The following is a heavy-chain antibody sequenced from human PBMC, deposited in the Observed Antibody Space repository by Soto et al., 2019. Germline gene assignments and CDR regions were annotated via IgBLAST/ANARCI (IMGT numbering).Heavy chain of an antibody. V-gene: IGHV1-2*02. CDR2: INPNSGDT. Sequence: ASVKVSCKASGYIFTAYSMHWVRQAPGQGLEWLGWINPNSGDTIYAQKFQDRVAMTCDTSVSTAYLELSSLSSDDTALYYCAREASAVVSLDYWGQGTLVTVSS. CDR3: AREASAVVSLDY. J-gene: IGHJ4*02. CDR1: GYIFTAYS. D-gene: IGHD2-15*01.